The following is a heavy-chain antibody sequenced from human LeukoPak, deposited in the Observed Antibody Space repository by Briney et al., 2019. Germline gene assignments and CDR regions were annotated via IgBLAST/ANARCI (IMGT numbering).Heavy chain of an antibody. CDR2: ISYDGSNK. CDR1: GFIFGNYA. V-gene: IGHV3-30*18. Sequence: GGSLRLSCAASGFIFGNYAMSWVRQAPAKGLEWVAFISYDGSNKYYADSVKGRFTISRDNPKNTLYLQMNSLRAEDTAVYYCAKVTSSGYYYPAGVDYWGQGTLVTVSS. D-gene: IGHD3-22*01. J-gene: IGHJ4*02. CDR3: AKVTSSGYYYPAGVDY.